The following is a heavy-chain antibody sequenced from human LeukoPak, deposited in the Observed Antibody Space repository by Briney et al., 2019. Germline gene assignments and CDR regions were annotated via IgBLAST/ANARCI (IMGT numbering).Heavy chain of an antibody. CDR1: GFTFSSYW. D-gene: IGHD3-16*01. Sequence: GGSLRLSCAASGFTFSSYWMNWARQAPGKGLEWVASINHNGNVNYYVDSVKGRFTISRDSAKNSLYLQMSNLRAEDTAVYFCARGGGLDVWGQGATVTVSS. CDR3: ARGGGLDV. CDR2: INHNGNVN. J-gene: IGHJ6*02. V-gene: IGHV3-7*03.